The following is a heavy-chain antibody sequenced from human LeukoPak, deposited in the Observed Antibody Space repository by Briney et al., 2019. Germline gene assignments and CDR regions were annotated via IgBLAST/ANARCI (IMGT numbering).Heavy chain of an antibody. CDR2: IKQDGSEK. V-gene: IGHV3-7*01. CDR3: AREEPYYYDSSGYLHS. J-gene: IGHJ1*01. CDR1: GFTFSSYW. D-gene: IGHD3-22*01. Sequence: GGSLRLSCAASGFTFSSYWMSWVRQAPGKGLEWVANIKQDGSEKYYVDSVKGRFTISRDNAKNSLYLQMNSLRTEDTAVYYCAREEPYYYDSSGYLHSWGQGTLVTVSS.